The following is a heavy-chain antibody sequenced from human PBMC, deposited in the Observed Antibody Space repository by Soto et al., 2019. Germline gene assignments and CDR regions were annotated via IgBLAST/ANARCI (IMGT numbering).Heavy chain of an antibody. CDR1: GFILSDCA. D-gene: IGHD3-9*01. V-gene: IGHV3-48*01. CDR2: VSSSSSVI. J-gene: IGHJ6*03. Sequence: GGSLRLSCATSGFILSDCAMNWVRQAPGKGLEWVSYVSSSSSVIDYADSVKGRFTVSRDNARNSLYLQMNSLRAEDTAVYYCARDLSWGSDWYYYMDVWGKGTTVTVSS. CDR3: ARDLSWGSDWYYYMDV.